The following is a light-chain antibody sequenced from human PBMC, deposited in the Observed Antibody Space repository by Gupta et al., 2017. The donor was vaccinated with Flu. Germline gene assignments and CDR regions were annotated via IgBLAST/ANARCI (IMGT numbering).Light chain of an antibody. V-gene: IGKV1-39*01. J-gene: IGKJ2*01. CDR2: AAS. CDR3: QQSDSTPYT. CDR1: QSISSY. Sequence: DIQMTQSPSSLSASVGDRVTITCRASQSISSYLNWYQQKPGKAPKLLIYAASRVQSGVPSRFSGSGSGTDFTLTISRRQPEDFATYYCQQSDSTPYTFGQGTKLEIK.